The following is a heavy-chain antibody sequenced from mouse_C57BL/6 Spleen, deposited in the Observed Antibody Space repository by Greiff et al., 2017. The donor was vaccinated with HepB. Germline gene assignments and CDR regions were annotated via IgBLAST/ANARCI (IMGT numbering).Heavy chain of an antibody. J-gene: IGHJ4*01. CDR3: ARDRGGKRMDY. CDR1: GFTFSSYA. CDR2: ISDGGSYT. V-gene: IGHV5-4*01. D-gene: IGHD1-1*02. Sequence: EVMLVESGGGLVKPGGSLKLSCAASGFTFSSYAMSWVRQTPEKRLEWVATISDGGSYTYYPDNVKGRFTISRENAKNNLYLQMSHLKSEDTAMYYCARDRGGKRMDYWGQGTSVTVSS.